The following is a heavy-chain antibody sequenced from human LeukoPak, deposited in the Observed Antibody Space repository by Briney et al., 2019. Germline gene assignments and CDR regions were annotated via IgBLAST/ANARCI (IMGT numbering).Heavy chain of an antibody. CDR1: GFTVSSNY. D-gene: IGHD1-1*01. CDR2: IYSGGST. V-gene: IGHV3-66*01. J-gene: IGHJ3*02. Sequence: GGSLRLSCAASGFTVSSNYMTWARQAPGKGLEWVSLIYSGGSTSYADSVRGRFTISRDNSKNTLYLQMNSLRAEDTAVYYCARIETVADAFDIWGQGTLVTVSS. CDR3: ARIETVADAFDI.